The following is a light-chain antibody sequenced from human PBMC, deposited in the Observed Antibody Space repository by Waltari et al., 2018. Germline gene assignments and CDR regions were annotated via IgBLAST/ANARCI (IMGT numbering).Light chain of an antibody. J-gene: IGLJ3*02. CDR3: QTGGHGTWV. CDR1: SGPRSNV. CDR2: VNSDGSH. Sequence: QLVLTQSPSASASLGASVKLTCPLTSGPRSNVVAWLQQQPEKGPRYFMKVNSDGSHSKGAGIPYRFSGSSSGAERYLTISSVQSEDEADYYCQTGGHGTWVFGGGTKLTVL. V-gene: IGLV4-69*01.